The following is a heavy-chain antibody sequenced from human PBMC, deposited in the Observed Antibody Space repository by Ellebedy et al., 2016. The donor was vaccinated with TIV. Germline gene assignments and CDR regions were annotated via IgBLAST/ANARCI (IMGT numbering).Heavy chain of an antibody. J-gene: IGHJ2*01. V-gene: IGHV3-53*01. CDR1: GFTVSSNY. D-gene: IGHD6-13*01. Sequence: PGGSLRLSCAASGFTVSSNYMSWVRQAPGKGLEWVSVIYSGSSTYYADSVKGRFIISRDNSKNTLYLQMNSLRAEDTVVYYCARGPYSNDWYFDLWGRGTLVTVSS. CDR3: ARGPYSNDWYFDL. CDR2: IYSGSST.